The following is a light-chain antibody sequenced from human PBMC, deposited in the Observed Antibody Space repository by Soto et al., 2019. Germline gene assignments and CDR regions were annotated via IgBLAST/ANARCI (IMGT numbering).Light chain of an antibody. CDR3: QQYYSTPYT. CDR1: QSVLYSSNNKNY. CDR2: WAS. J-gene: IGKJ2*01. V-gene: IGKV4-1*01. Sequence: DIVMTQSPDSLAVSLGERATINCKSSQSVLYSSNNKNYFAWYQQKSGQPPKLLIYWASTRESGVPDRFSGSGSGTDFTLTISSLQAEDMAVYYCQQYYSTPYTFGQGTKLEIK.